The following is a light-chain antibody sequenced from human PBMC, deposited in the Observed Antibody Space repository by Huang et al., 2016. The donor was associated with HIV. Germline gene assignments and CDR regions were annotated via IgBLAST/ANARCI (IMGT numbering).Light chain of an antibody. J-gene: IGKJ3*01. CDR3: QQRSNWLFT. Sequence: EIVLTQSPATMSVSPGKRATLSCRASQSVSSYLAWYQHKPGQAPRLLIDEATNRATGIPARFSGSGSGTDCTLTISSLEPDDFAVYYWQQRSNWLFTFGPGTKVDIK. CDR1: QSVSSY. V-gene: IGKV3-11*01. CDR2: EAT.